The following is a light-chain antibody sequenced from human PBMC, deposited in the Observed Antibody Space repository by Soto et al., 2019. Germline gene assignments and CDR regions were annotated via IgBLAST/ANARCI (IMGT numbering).Light chain of an antibody. J-gene: IGKJ4*01. CDR2: LGS. Sequence: DIVMTQSPLSLPVTPGEPASISCRSSQNLLHSNGYNYLDWYLQKPGQSPQLLIFLGSNRASGAPDRFSGSGSGTDFTLKISRVEAADVGVYYCMQSLQTPLTFGGGTKVESK. CDR3: MQSLQTPLT. V-gene: IGKV2-28*01. CDR1: QNLLHSNGYNY.